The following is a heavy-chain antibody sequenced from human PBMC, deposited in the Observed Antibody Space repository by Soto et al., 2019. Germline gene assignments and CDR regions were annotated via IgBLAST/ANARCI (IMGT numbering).Heavy chain of an antibody. D-gene: IGHD2-21*02. CDR3: SREGDTQAVDY. CDR1: RPSIQRHY. CDR2: LYNTGST. V-gene: IGHV4-59*11. Sequence: SEALSLTSTVPRPSIQRHYWSWNRQSPGKGLEWIGYLYNTGSTIYNPSLKSRVTISVDTSKNQFSLKMNSVTAADTALYCCSREGDTQAVDYWGQGTLITVSS. J-gene: IGHJ4*02.